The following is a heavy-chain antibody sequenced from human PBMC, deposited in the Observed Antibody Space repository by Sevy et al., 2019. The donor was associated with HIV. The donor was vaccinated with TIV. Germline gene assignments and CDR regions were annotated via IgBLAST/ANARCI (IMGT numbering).Heavy chain of an antibody. Sequence: GGSLRLSCAASGFSFSSFGMHWVRQAPGKGLEWVAVISYDENKKHYSDSVKGRFTISRDNSKDTLYLQMNSLRVEDTAVYYCARGLAALPYYYYGMDVWSQGTTVTVSS. D-gene: IGHD6-6*01. CDR1: GFSFSSFG. CDR2: ISYDENKK. V-gene: IGHV3-33*05. CDR3: ARGLAALPYYYYGMDV. J-gene: IGHJ6*02.